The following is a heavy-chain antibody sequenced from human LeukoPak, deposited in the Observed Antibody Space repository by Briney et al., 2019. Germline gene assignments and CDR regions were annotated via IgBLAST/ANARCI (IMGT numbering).Heavy chain of an antibody. D-gene: IGHD6-6*01. CDR2: INPSGGST. V-gene: IGHV1-46*01. Sequence: GASVKVSCKASGYTFTSYCMHWVRQAPGQGLEWMGIINPSGGSTSYAQKFQGRVTMTRDTSTSTVYMELSSLRSEDTAVYYCARAPAGQLVGGHWFDPWGQGTLVTVSS. CDR3: ARAPAGQLVGGHWFDP. CDR1: GYTFTSYC. J-gene: IGHJ5*02.